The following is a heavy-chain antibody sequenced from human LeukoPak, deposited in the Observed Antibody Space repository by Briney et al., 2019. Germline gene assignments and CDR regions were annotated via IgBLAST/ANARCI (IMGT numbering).Heavy chain of an antibody. V-gene: IGHV3-23*01. Sequence: PGGSLRLSCAASGFTFSSYAMSWVRQAPGKGLEWVSAIGSGGGDIKYADSVQGRFTISRDNSKNTLYLEMNSLSPDDTAVYYCARGVEPLAANTLAYWGQGTLVTVSS. CDR3: ARGVEPLAANTLAY. CDR1: GFTFSSYA. CDR2: IGSGGGDI. D-gene: IGHD1-14*01. J-gene: IGHJ4*02.